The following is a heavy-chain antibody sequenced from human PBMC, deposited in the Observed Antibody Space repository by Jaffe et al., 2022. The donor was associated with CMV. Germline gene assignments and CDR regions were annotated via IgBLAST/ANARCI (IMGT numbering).Heavy chain of an antibody. CDR2: IKSDGGRT. Sequence: EVQLVESGGDLVQPGGSLRLSCAASGFTFSSHWMHWVRQAPGKGLVWVARIKSDGGRTSYADSVEGRFTISRDNRKNTLDLQMNSLRTEDTAVYYCARGEQAPSYGSTWTIYNYYYMDVWGKGTTVTVSS. J-gene: IGHJ6*03. D-gene: IGHD6-13*01. CDR1: GFTFSSHW. V-gene: IGHV3-74*01. CDR3: ARGEQAPSYGSTWTIYNYYYMDV.